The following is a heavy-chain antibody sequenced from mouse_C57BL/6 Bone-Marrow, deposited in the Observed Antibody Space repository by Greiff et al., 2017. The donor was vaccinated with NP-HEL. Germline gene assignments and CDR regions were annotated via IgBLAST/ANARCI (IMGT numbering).Heavy chain of an antibody. V-gene: IGHV1-81*01. J-gene: IGHJ3*01. CDR1: GYTFTSYG. CDR3: ARGQRAY. CDR2: IYPRSGNT. Sequence: VKVVESGAELARPGASVKLSCKASGYTFTSYGISWVKQRTGQGLEWIGEIYPRSGNTYYNEKFKGKATLTADKSSSTAYMELRSLTSEDSAVYFCARGQRAYWGQGTLVTVSA.